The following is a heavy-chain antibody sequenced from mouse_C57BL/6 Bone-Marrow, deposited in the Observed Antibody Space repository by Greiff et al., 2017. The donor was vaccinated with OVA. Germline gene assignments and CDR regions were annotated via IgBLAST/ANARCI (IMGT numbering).Heavy chain of an antibody. CDR1: GFNIKDDY. V-gene: IGHV14-4*01. D-gene: IGHD1-1*01. Sequence: VQLQQSGAELVRPGASDKLSCTASGFNIKDDYMHWVKQRPEQGLEWIGWIDPENGDTEYASKFQGKATITADTSSNTAYLQLSSLTSEDTAVYYCKSSYYAMDYWGQGTSVTVSS. CDR3: KSSYYAMDY. J-gene: IGHJ4*01. CDR2: IDPENGDT.